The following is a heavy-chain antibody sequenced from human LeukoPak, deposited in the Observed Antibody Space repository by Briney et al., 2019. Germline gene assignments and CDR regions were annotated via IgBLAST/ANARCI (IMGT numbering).Heavy chain of an antibody. J-gene: IGHJ4*02. Sequence: SETLSLTCTVSGGSISSYYWSWIRQPPGKGLEWIGYIYYSGNTNYNPSLKSRVTISVDTSKNQFSLKLSSVTAADTAVYYCASSLGYYYYYFDYWGQGTLVTVSS. CDR2: IYYSGNT. D-gene: IGHD3-22*01. V-gene: IGHV4-59*01. CDR3: ASSLGYYYYYFDY. CDR1: GGSISSYY.